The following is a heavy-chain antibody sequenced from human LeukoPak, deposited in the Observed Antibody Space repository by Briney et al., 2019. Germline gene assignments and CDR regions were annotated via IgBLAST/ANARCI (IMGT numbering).Heavy chain of an antibody. J-gene: IGHJ3*02. CDR2: ISTDGSNK. D-gene: IGHD5-18*01. CDR1: GFTFSNYG. V-gene: IGHV3-30*18. CDR3: AKSQGYSYGPDAFDI. Sequence: GGSLRLSCAASGFTFSNYGLHWVRQAPGKGLEWVALISTDGSNKDYADSVKGRFTISRDNSKNTLYLQMNSLRAEDTAVYYCAKSQGYSYGPDAFDIWGQGTMVTVSS.